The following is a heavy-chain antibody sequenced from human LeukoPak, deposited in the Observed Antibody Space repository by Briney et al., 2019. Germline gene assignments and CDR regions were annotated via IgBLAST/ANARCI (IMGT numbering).Heavy chain of an antibody. CDR2: ITSRGEST. V-gene: IGHV3-23*01. CDR1: GFTFSIYA. D-gene: IGHD3-22*01. Sequence: GGSLRLSCAASGFTFSIYAMSWVRQAPGKGLQWVSSITSRGESTWHVDSVKGRFTITRDNSENTLYLQMHSLRAEDTAVYYCARDRPNYYGSDGHYYRRDGDYWGRGTLVSVSS. CDR3: ARDRPNYYGSDGHYYRRDGDY. J-gene: IGHJ4*02.